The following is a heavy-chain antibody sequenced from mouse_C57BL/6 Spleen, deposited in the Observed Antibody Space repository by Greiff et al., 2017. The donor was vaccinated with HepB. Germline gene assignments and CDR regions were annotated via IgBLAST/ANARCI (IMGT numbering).Heavy chain of an antibody. Sequence: QVQLKESGAELVRPGASVTLSCKASGYTFTDYEMHWVKQTPVHGLEWIGAIDPETGGTAYNQKFKGKAILTADKSSSTAYMELRSLTSEDSAVYYCTKRDWYFDVWGTGTTVTVSS. CDR1: GYTFTDYE. CDR3: TKRDWYFDV. J-gene: IGHJ1*03. V-gene: IGHV1-15*01. CDR2: IDPETGGT.